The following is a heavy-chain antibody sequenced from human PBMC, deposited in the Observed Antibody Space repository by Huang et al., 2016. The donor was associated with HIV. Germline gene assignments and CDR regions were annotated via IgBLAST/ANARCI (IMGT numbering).Heavy chain of an antibody. V-gene: IGHV1-18*01. Sequence: QIQLVQSGPEVKKPGASVKVACKASGYTFTSYGISWVRQAPGQGLEWLGWISSYMGHATRAQKVQGRVTMTRDTSTNTAYMELKSLRSDDTSVYYCARITLTGYFDYWGQGTLVTVSS. CDR2: ISSYMGHA. J-gene: IGHJ4*02. CDR1: GYTFTSYG. D-gene: IGHD3-9*01. CDR3: ARITLTGYFDY.